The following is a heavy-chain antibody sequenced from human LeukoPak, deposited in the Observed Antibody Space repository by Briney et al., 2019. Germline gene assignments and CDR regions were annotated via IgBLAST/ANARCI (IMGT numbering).Heavy chain of an antibody. J-gene: IGHJ4*02. D-gene: IGHD3-22*01. CDR3: ANEDSSGYYY. CDR2: ISSNGGST. Sequence: GSLRLSCSASGFTFSSYAMHWVRQAPGKGLEYVSAISSNGGSTYYADSVKGRFTISRDNSKDTLYLQMSSLRVEDAAVYYCANEDSSGYYYWGQGTLVTVSS. CDR1: GFTFSSYA. V-gene: IGHV3-64D*06.